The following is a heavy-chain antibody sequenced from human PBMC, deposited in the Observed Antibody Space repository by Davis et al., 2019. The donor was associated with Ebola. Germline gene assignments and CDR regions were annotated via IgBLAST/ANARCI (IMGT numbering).Heavy chain of an antibody. CDR2: ISSDSDYI. J-gene: IGHJ4*02. CDR1: GFTFSSYS. Sequence: GESLKISCAASGFTFSSYSMNWVRQAPGKGLEWVSSISSDSDYIYYADSAKGRFTISRDNAKNSLYLQMNSLRAEDTAVYYCARDTRTYYYDSSGYGTLYYFDYWGQGTLVTVSS. D-gene: IGHD3-22*01. V-gene: IGHV3-21*01. CDR3: ARDTRTYYYDSSGYGTLYYFDY.